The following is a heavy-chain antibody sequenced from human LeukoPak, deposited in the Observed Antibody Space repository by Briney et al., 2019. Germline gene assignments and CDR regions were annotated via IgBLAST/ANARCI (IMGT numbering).Heavy chain of an antibody. J-gene: IGHJ4*02. D-gene: IGHD4-23*01. CDR3: AKDLNNSPY. Sequence: GGSLRLSCAASGFTFSSYAMSWVRQAPGKGLEWVSGISGSGVSTYYADSVKGRFTISRDNSKNTPFLQLNSLRAEDTALYFCAKDLNNSPYWGQGTLVTVSS. CDR1: GFTFSSYA. CDR2: ISGSGVST. V-gene: IGHV3-23*01.